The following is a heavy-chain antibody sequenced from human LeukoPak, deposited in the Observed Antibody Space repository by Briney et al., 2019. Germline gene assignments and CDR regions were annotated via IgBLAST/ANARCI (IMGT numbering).Heavy chain of an antibody. J-gene: IGHJ4*02. CDR3: AKDSQRYGAATGTYFDY. V-gene: IGHV3-23*01. CDR1: GFTFSSYA. D-gene: IGHD1-1*01. CDR2: ISGSGGST. Sequence: GGSLRLSCAASGFTFSSYAMSWVRQAPGKGLEWVSAISGSGGSTYYADSVKGRFTISRDNSKNTLYLQMNSLRAEDTAVYYCAKDSQRYGAATGTYFDYWGQGTLVTVSS.